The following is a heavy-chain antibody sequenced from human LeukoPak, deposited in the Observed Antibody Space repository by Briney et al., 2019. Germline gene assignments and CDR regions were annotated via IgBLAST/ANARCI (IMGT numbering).Heavy chain of an antibody. V-gene: IGHV4-34*01. D-gene: IGHD4-17*01. CDR1: GGSFRVYY. CDR2: INHSGST. Sequence: SETLSLTCEVSGGSFRVYYWNWIRQSPGKGLEWIAEINHSGSTDCNPSLKSRVTISVDASKNQFSLKLTSVTAADTALYFCASAHTLTTGFDFWGRGTLVTVSS. CDR3: ASAHTLTTGFDF. J-gene: IGHJ4*02.